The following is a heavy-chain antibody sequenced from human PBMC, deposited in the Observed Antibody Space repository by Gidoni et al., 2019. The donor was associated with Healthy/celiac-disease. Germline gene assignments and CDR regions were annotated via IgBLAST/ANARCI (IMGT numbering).Heavy chain of an antibody. J-gene: IGHJ6*03. CDR3: ARSFSPCTTPPGCYYYYMDV. CDR2: IIPIFGTA. V-gene: IGHV1-69*01. CDR1: GGTFSSYA. Sequence: QVQLVQSGAEVKKPGSSVKVSCKASGGTFSSYAISWVRQAPGQGLEWMGGIIPIFGTANYAQKFQGRVTITADESTSTAYMELSSLRSEDTAVYYCARSFSPCTTPPGCYYYYMDVWGKGTTVTVSS. D-gene: IGHD2-8*01.